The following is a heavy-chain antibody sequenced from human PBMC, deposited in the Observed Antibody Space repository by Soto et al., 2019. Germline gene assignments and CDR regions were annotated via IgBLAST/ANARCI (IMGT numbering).Heavy chain of an antibody. V-gene: IGHV1-69*06. J-gene: IGHJ6*02. Sequence: GASVKVSCKASGGTFSSYAISWVRQAPGQGLEWMGGIIPIFGTANYAQKFQGRVTITADKSTSTAYMELSSLRSEDTAVYYCARDNGMNQQLVVQDYYYGMDVWGQGTTVTVSS. CDR3: ARDNGMNQQLVVQDYYYGMDV. D-gene: IGHD6-13*01. CDR1: GGTFSSYA. CDR2: IIPIFGTA.